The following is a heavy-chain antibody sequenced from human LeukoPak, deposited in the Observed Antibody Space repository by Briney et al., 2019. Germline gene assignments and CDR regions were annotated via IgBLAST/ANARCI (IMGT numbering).Heavy chain of an antibody. CDR2: IHYSGST. D-gene: IGHD3-10*01. Sequence: SETLSLTCSVSGGSVAPYYWNWIRQSPGKGLEWIGYIHYSGSTKYNPSLESRVTISVDTSRNQFSLKLNSVTAADTAVYYCARRGYMDVWGKGTTVTVSS. J-gene: IGHJ6*03. V-gene: IGHV4-59*02. CDR1: GGSVAPYY. CDR3: ARRGYMDV.